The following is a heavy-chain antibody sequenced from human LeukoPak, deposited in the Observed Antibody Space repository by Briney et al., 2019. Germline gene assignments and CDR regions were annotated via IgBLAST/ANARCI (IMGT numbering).Heavy chain of an antibody. D-gene: IGHD2-2*01. CDR2: IIPMFGTA. Sequence: SVKVSCKASGGTFSSYAISWVRQAPGQGLEWMGGIIPMFGTAKYAQKFQGRVTITADESTSTAYMELSSLRSEDTAVYYCARGRCSSTSCYSDYWGQGTLVTVSS. V-gene: IGHV1-69*01. CDR3: ARGRCSSTSCYSDY. J-gene: IGHJ4*02. CDR1: GGTFSSYA.